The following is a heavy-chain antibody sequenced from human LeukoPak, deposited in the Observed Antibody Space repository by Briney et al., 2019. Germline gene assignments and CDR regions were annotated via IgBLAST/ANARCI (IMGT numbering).Heavy chain of an antibody. D-gene: IGHD3-22*01. CDR2: IKSKTDGGTT. V-gene: IGHV3-15*01. CDR1: GFTFSNAW. J-gene: IGHJ6*02. Sequence: PGGSLRLSCAASGFTFSNAWVSWVRQAPGKGLEWVGRIKSKTDGGTTDYAAPVKGRFTISRDNAKNSLYLQMNSLRAEDTAVYYCARDPFRRWYYDSSGPRGMDVWGQGTTVTVSS. CDR3: ARDPFRRWYYDSSGPRGMDV.